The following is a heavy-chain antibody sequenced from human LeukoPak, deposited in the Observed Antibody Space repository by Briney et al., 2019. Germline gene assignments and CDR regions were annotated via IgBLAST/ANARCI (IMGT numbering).Heavy chain of an antibody. J-gene: IGHJ3*02. Sequence: SETLSLTCTVSGASMSSYYWSWIRQPPGKGLEWIGYIYYSGSTNYNPSLKSRVTISLDTSKNQFSLKLTSVTAADTAVYYCARPLKSGWYSAFDIWGQGTMVTVSS. CDR2: IYYSGST. CDR3: ARPLKSGWYSAFDI. D-gene: IGHD6-19*01. V-gene: IGHV4-59*01. CDR1: GASMSSYY.